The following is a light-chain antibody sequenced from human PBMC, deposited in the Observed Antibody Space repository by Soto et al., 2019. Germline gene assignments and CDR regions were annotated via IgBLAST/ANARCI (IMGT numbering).Light chain of an antibody. V-gene: IGLV2-8*01. CDR3: CSYAGGTFFAG. J-gene: IGLJ1*01. Sequence: SVLPQPPSASVSPGQSVTISCTGTRNDVGGYNYVSWYQQHPGKAPQVIIYEGYKRPSGVPDRFSGSKSGNTASLPVSALQPLDEADYYCCSYAGGTFFAGFGTGTKVTGL. CDR1: RNDVGGYNY. CDR2: EGY.